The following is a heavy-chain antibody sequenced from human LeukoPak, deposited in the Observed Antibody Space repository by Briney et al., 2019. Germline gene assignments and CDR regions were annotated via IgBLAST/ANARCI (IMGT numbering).Heavy chain of an antibody. D-gene: IGHD1-7*01. CDR2: ISGSGGST. J-gene: IGHJ4*02. V-gene: IGHV3-23*01. CDR3: AKDSRITGTTFGY. CDR1: GFTFSSYA. Sequence: PGGSLRLSCAASGFTFSSYAMSWIRQAPGKGLEWVSAISGSGGSTYYADSVKGRFTISRDNSKNTLYLQMNSLRAEDTAVYYCAKDSRITGTTFGYWGQGTLVTVSS.